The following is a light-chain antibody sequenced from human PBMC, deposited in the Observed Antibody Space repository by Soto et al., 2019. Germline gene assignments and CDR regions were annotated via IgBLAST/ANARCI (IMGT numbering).Light chain of an antibody. CDR1: SSDVGGYNY. CDR2: EVS. J-gene: IGLJ1*01. V-gene: IGLV2-8*01. CDR3: CSYAGSYTFV. Sequence: QSILTQPPSASGSPGQSVTISCTGTSSDVGGYNYVSWYQQHPGKAPKLMIYEVSKRPSGVPDRFSGSKSGNTASLTVSGLQAEDEADYYCCSYAGSYTFVFAPGTKLTVL.